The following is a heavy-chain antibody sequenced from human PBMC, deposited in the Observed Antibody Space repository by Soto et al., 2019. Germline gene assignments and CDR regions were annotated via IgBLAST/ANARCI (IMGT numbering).Heavy chain of an antibody. J-gene: IGHJ4*02. CDR2: ISGSGGGT. V-gene: IGHV3-23*01. Sequence: VGSLRLSCTASEFTFSSYAMSWVRQAPGKGLEWVSLISGSGGGTYYADSVKGRFTISRDNSKNTLYLQMNSLRAEDTAVYYCAKHAAAAAPDYWGQGTLVTVSS. D-gene: IGHD6-13*01. CDR1: EFTFSSYA. CDR3: AKHAAAAAPDY.